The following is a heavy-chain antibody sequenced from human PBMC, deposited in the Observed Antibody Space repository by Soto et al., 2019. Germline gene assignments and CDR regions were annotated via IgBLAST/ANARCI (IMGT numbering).Heavy chain of an antibody. CDR1: GGSINTSAYY. V-gene: IGHV4-39*01. CDR2: IYYSGST. D-gene: IGHD3-10*01. J-gene: IGHJ5*02. CDR3: ARQGVLNFFDP. Sequence: SETLSLTCTVSGGSINTSAYYWGWIRQPPGEGLEWIGSIYYSGSTYYNPSLKSRVSLSADTSKNQLSLRLISVTAADTSVYYCARQGVLNFFDPWGQGTLVTVSS.